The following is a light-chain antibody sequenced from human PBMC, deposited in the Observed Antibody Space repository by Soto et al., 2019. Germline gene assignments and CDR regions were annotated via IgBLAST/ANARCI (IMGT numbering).Light chain of an antibody. J-gene: IGLJ2*01. V-gene: IGLV2-14*01. Sequence: QSALTQPASVSGSPGQSITISCTGTSSDVGGYDFVSWYQQYPGKAPKLMIYEVSNRPSGVSNRFSGSKSGNTASLTISGLQAEDEADYYCSSYTISSPWIFGGGTKVTVL. CDR3: SSYTISSPWI. CDR1: SSDVGGYDF. CDR2: EVS.